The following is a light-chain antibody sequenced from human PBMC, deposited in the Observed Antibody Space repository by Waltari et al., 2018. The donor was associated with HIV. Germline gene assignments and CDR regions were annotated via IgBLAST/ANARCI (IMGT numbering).Light chain of an antibody. J-gene: IGLJ2*01. CDR3: ATLDDSLNGPV. CDR2: SNN. Sequence: QSVLPQPPSVSGTPGQRVTISCSGGSSNIGDNAVSWYPQFPGTAPKLLIYSNNQRPSGVPDRFSGSKSGTSASLAISGLQSEDEADYYCATLDDSLNGPVFGGGTKVTVL. V-gene: IGLV1-44*01. CDR1: SSNIGDNA.